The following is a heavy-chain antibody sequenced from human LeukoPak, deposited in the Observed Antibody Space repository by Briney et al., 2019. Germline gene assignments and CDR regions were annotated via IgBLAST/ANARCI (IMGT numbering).Heavy chain of an antibody. CDR3: AKPLGGSYLFDR. CDR1: GFTFSSYA. Sequence: GGSLRLSCAASGFTFSSYAMTWVRRAPGKGLEWVSTIEVGGAITHYAASVKGRFTISRDTSKKILYLQMDSLRPEDTAVYYCAKPLGGSYLFDRWGQGTLVTVSS. J-gene: IGHJ4*02. V-gene: IGHV3-23*01. CDR2: IEVGGAIT. D-gene: IGHD1-26*01.